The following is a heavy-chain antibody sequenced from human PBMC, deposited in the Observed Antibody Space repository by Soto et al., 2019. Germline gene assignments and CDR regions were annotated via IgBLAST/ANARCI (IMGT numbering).Heavy chain of an antibody. Sequence: ASVKVSCKASGYTFTSYCINWVRQAPGQGLEWMGWISAYNGNTNYAQKLQGSVTMTTDTSTSTAYMELRRLRSDDTAVYFCSRALSGNYLGWFERWGQGTLVTVSS. V-gene: IGHV1-18*04. CDR1: GYTFTSYC. CDR2: ISAYNGNT. J-gene: IGHJ5*02. D-gene: IGHD4-4*01. CDR3: SRALSGNYLGWFER.